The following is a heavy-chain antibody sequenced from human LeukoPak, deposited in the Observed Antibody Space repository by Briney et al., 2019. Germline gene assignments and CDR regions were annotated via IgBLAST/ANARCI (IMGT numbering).Heavy chain of an antibody. Sequence: EASVRVSSTASAYTFTIYGTSCVRQAPGQGRERGGWISAYNGNTNYAQKIQGRVTMTTDTATSTAYMELRSLRSDDRAVYYSASSTREGCSSTSCYGTLSSCGQGALVTVSS. V-gene: IGHV1-18*01. CDR2: ISAYNGNT. CDR3: ASSTREGCSSTSCYGTLSS. D-gene: IGHD2-2*01. CDR1: AYTFTIYG. J-gene: IGHJ5*02.